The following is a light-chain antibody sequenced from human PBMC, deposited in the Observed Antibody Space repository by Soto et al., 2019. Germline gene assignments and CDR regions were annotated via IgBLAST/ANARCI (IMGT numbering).Light chain of an antibody. CDR1: NSDVGDYHY. V-gene: IGLV2-14*01. Sequence: QSVLTQPASVSGSPGQSITISCTGTNSDVGDYHYVSWYQQHPGKVPKLIIYEVRNRPSGVSNRFSGSKSGNTASLTISGLQAEDEADYYCSSYTSTFTLIFGGGTKLTVL. CDR3: SSYTSTFTLI. CDR2: EVR. J-gene: IGLJ2*01.